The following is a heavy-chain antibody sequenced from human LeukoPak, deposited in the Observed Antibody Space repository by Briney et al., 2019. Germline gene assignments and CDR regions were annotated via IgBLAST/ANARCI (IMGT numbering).Heavy chain of an antibody. D-gene: IGHD3-22*01. CDR3: TRAVIETGGSGYYPSCFDP. J-gene: IGHJ5*02. V-gene: IGHV3-49*04. Sequence: GRSLRLSCTASGFTFGDYAMSWVRQAPGKGLEWVGFIRSKAYGGTTEYAASVKGRFTISRDDSKSIAYLQMNSLKTEDTAVYYCTRAVIETGGSGYYPSCFDPWGQGTLVTVSS. CDR1: GFTFGDYA. CDR2: IRSKAYGGTT.